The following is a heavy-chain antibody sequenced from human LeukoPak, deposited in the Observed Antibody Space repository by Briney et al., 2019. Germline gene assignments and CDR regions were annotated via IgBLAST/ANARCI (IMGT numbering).Heavy chain of an antibody. V-gene: IGHV3-66*01. CDR1: GFTVSSNY. CDR3: ARALGDY. CDR2: IYSGGTT. Sequence: PGGSLRLSCAASGFTVSSNYMSWVRQAPGKGLEWVSLIYSGGTTYYADSVKGRFTISRDNSNNTLYLQMDSLRAEDTAVYYCARALGDYWGQGTLVTVSS. J-gene: IGHJ4*02.